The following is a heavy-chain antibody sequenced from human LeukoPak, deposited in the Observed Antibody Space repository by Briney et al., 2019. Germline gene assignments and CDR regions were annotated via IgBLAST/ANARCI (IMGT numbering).Heavy chain of an antibody. J-gene: IGHJ6*03. V-gene: IGHV4-31*03. Sequence: SQTLSLTCTVSGGSISSGGYYWNWIRQHPGKGLEWIGYIHHSGNTDYNPSLKSRVTISVDTSKNQFSLKLSSVTAADTAVYYCARFPVYYYYMDVWGKGTTVTVSS. CDR2: IHHSGNT. CDR1: GGSISSGGYY. CDR3: ARFPVYYYYMDV.